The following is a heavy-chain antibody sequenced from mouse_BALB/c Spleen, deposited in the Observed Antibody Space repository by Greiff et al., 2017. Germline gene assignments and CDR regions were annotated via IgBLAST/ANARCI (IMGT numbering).Heavy chain of an antibody. V-gene: IGHV14-1*02. Sequence: VQLKQSGAELVRPGALVKLSCKASGFNIKDYYMHWVKQRPEQGLEWIGWIDPENGNTRYDPKFQGKASITADTSSNTAYLQLSSLTSEDTAVYYCASTTVVGGAMDYWGQGTSVTVSS. CDR3: ASTTVVGGAMDY. CDR1: GFNIKDYY. J-gene: IGHJ4*01. CDR2: IDPENGNT. D-gene: IGHD1-1*01.